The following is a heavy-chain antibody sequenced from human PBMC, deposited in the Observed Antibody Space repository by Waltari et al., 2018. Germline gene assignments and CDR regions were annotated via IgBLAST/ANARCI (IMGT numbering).Heavy chain of an antibody. J-gene: IGHJ5*02. V-gene: IGHV4-4*02. CDR1: GVSLSTNNW. D-gene: IGHD2-2*01. Sequence: QVQLQESGPGLVKPSGNLSLTCAVSGVSLSTNNWWSWARQPPGKGLEWIGEVYHSGSANYNPSLESRVAISVDKSKNQFSLTMRSVTAADTAVYYCARVAVPAVTTNWFDPWGQGTLVTVSS. CDR3: ARVAVPAVTTNWFDP. CDR2: VYHSGSA.